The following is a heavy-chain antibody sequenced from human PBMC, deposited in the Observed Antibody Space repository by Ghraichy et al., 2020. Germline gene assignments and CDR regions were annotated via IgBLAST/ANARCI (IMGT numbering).Heavy chain of an antibody. V-gene: IGHV3-23*01. CDR3: ANLNGAITIFGVPKGVDC. CDR2: ISGSGGNT. D-gene: IGHD3-3*01. Sequence: LEWVSAISGSGGNTYYADSVKGRFTISRDNSKNTLYLQMNSLRADDTAVYYCANLNGAITIFGVPKGVDCWG. J-gene: IGHJ4*01.